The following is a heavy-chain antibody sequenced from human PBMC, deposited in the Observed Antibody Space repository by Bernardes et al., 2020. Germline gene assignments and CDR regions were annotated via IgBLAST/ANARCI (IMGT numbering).Heavy chain of an antibody. D-gene: IGHD7-27*01. CDR2: INPNSGGT. Sequence: ASVKVSCKASGYTFTGYYMHWVRQAPGQGLEWMGRINPNSGGTNYAQKFQGRITMTRDTSISAAYMELSRLRSDDTAVYYCARYLLTILATTRTGDTYFDYWGQGTLITVSS. J-gene: IGHJ4*02. V-gene: IGHV1-2*06. CDR3: ARYLLTILATTRTGDTYFDY. CDR1: GYTFTGYY.